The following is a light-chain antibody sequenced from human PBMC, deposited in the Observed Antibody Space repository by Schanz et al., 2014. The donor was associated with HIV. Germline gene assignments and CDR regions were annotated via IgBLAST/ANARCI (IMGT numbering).Light chain of an antibody. J-gene: IGLJ2*01. CDR1: SSNIGAGFD. CDR3: QSYDSSLSVVV. Sequence: QSVLTQPPSLSGAPGQWVTVSCSGGSSNIGAGFDLHWYQQLPGTAPKLLIYGDNSRPSGVPDRFSGSKSGTSASLAITGLQAEGEADYYCQSYDSSLSVVVFGGGTKLTVL. CDR2: GDN. V-gene: IGLV1-40*01.